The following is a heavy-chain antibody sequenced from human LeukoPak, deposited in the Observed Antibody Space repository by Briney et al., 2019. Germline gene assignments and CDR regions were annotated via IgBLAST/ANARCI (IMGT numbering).Heavy chain of an antibody. CDR3: ARTYDYDRRGNAFDI. V-gene: IGHV3-11*04. D-gene: IGHD5-12*01. J-gene: IGHJ3*02. Sequence: PGGSLRLSCAASGFTFSDYYMSWIRQAPGKGLEWVSYISSSGSTTYYADSVKGRFTISRDNAKNSLYLQMNSLRAEDTAVYYCARTYDYDRRGNAFDIWGQGTMVTVSS. CDR2: ISSSGSTT. CDR1: GFTFSDYY.